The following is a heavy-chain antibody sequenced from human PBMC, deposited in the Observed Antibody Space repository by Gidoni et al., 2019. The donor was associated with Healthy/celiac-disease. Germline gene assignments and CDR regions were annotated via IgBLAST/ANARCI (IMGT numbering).Heavy chain of an antibody. Sequence: QVQLVQSGAEVKKPGSSVKVSCQASGGTFSSYAIRWVRQAPGQGLEWMGGIIPIFGTANYAQKFQGRVTITADKSTSTAYMELSSLRSEDTAVYYCARAPIDCSGGSCLSKYFDYWGQGTLVTVSS. D-gene: IGHD2-15*01. CDR2: IIPIFGTA. V-gene: IGHV1-69*06. J-gene: IGHJ4*02. CDR3: ARAPIDCSGGSCLSKYFDY. CDR1: GGTFSSYA.